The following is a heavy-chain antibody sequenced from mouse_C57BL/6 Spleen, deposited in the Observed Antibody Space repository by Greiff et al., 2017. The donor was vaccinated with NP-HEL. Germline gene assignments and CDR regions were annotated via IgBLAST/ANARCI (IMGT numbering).Heavy chain of an antibody. CDR2: INPYNGDT. CDR1: GYSFTGYF. J-gene: IGHJ2*01. D-gene: IGHD1-1*01. V-gene: IGHV1-20*01. Sequence: VQLKESGPELVKPGDSVKISCKASGYSFTGYFMNWVMQSHGKSLEWIGRINPYNGDTFYNQKFKGKATLTVDKSSSTAHMELRSLTSEDSAVYYCARDTTVVATDFDYWGQGTTLTVSS. CDR3: ARDTTVVATDFDY.